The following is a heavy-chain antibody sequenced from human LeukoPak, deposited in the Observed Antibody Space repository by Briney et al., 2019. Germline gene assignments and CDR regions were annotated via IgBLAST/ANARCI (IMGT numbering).Heavy chain of an antibody. CDR2: INHSGST. J-gene: IGHJ4*02. D-gene: IGHD6-19*01. CDR3: ARASSGWKGDYFDY. CDR1: GGSFSGYY. V-gene: IGHV4-34*01. Sequence: PSETLSLTCAVYGGSFSGYYWSWIRQPPGKGLDWIGEINHSGSTNYNPSLKSRVTISVDTSKNQFSLKLSSVTAADTAVYYCARASSGWKGDYFDYWGQGTLVTVSS.